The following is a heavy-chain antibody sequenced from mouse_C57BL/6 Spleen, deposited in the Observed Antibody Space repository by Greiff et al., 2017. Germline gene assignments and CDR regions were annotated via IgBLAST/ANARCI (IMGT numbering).Heavy chain of an antibody. CDR1: GYTFTSYW. D-gene: IGHD1-1*01. V-gene: IGHV1-55*01. J-gene: IGHJ2*01. CDR3: ARDYCGSRNYFDY. CDR2: IYLGSGST. Sequence: QVQLQQPGAELVKPGASVKMSCKASGYTFTSYWITWVKQRPGQGLEWIGDIYLGSGSTNYNEKFKSKATLTVDTSSSTAYMQLSSLTSEDSAVYYCARDYCGSRNYFDYWGQGTTRTVSS.